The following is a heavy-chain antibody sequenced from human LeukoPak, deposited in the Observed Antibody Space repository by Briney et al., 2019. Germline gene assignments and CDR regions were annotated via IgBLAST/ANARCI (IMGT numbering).Heavy chain of an antibody. CDR2: VFHSGST. CDR1: GDSISTYY. Sequence: SGTLSLTCTVSGDSISTYYWSWIRQPPGKGLGWIGYVFHSGSTNYNPSLKSRVTILVDTSKNQFSLILTSVTAADTAVYYCARAGNGYYPFDYWGQGTLVTVSS. V-gene: IGHV4-59*01. CDR3: ARAGNGYYPFDY. J-gene: IGHJ4*02. D-gene: IGHD3-22*01.